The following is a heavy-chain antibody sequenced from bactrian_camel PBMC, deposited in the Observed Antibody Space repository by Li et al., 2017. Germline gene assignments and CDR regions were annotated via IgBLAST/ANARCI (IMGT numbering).Heavy chain of an antibody. CDR1: GLTLSSYC. CDR3: AVEGYDGSCRVGGDFDY. CDR2: IDTYGVAT. D-gene: IGHD2*01. Sequence: QLVESGGGAVQAGGSLRLSCAASGLTLSSYCMGWFRQAPGKEREGIATIDTYGVATYDDSVKGRFTISHDRARSTLYLQMSNLKPEDTAMYYCAVEGYDGSCRVGGDFDYWGQGTQVTV. J-gene: IGHJ4*01. V-gene: IGHV3S1*01.